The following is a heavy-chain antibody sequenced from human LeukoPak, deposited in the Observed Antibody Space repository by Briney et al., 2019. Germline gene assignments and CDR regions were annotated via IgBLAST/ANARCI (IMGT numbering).Heavy chain of an antibody. CDR2: ISGGGGGT. CDR1: RFTFTSFA. V-gene: IGHV3-23*01. D-gene: IGHD6-13*01. CDR3: AKSPYSNRWYGLDY. Sequence: PGGSLRLSCAASRFTFTSFAMRWVRQAPGNGLEWVSGISGGGGGTYNADSVKGRFTISRDNSKNTLYLQMNSLRVEDTAVYYCAKSPYSNRWYGLDYWGQGALVTVSS. J-gene: IGHJ4*02.